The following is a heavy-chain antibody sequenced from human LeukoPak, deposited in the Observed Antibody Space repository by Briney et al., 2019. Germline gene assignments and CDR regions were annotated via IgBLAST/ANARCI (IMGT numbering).Heavy chain of an antibody. V-gene: IGHV5-10-1*01. CDR1: GYSFTNYG. Sequence: GESLKISCKGSGYSFTNYGISWVRQMPGKGLEWMGRIDPSDSYINYSPSFQGHVTISVDKSISTAYLQWSSLKASDTAMYYCARLFCSSASCDNWFDPWGQGTLVTVSS. CDR3: ARLFCSSASCDNWFDP. D-gene: IGHD2-2*01. CDR2: IDPSDSYI. J-gene: IGHJ5*02.